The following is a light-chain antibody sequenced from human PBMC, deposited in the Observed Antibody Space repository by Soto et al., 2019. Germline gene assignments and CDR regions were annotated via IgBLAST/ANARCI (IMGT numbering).Light chain of an antibody. CDR3: ATWDDSLSGYV. CDR2: RND. J-gene: IGLJ1*01. CDR1: SSNIKSNY. Sequence: QSVLTQPPSASGTPVQRVTISCSGSSSNIKSNYVYWYQQLPGTAPKLLIYRNDQRPSGVPDRFSGSKSGTSASLAISGHRSEDEADYYCATWDDSLSGYVFGTGTKVTVL. V-gene: IGLV1-47*01.